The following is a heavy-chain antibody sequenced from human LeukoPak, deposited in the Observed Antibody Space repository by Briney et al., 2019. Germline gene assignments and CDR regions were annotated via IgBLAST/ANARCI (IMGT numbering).Heavy chain of an antibody. J-gene: IGHJ4*02. CDR2: IYTSGST. D-gene: IGHD3-10*01. V-gene: IGHV4-61*02. Sequence: SETLSLTCTVSGGSISSGSYYWSWIRQPAGKGLEWIGRIYTSGSTNYNPSLKSRVTISVDTSKNQFSLKLSSVTAADTAVYYCARGVLWFGESPFEYWGQGTLVTVSS. CDR1: GGSISSGSYY. CDR3: ARGVLWFGESPFEY.